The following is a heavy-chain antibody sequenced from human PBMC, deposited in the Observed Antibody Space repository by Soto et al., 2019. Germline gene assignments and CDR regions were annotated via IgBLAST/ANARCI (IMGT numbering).Heavy chain of an antibody. D-gene: IGHD2-15*01. Sequence: QVQLQQSGPGLVKPSQTLSLTCAISGDSIYTASVAWNWIRQSPSRGLEWLGGTYYRSKWISDYAVSVKSRILINPDTPKNQFSLQLNAVTPEDTAVYYCARCRDSAFDIWGQGTMVTGSS. CDR3: ARCRDSAFDI. CDR2: TYYRSKWIS. J-gene: IGHJ3*02. V-gene: IGHV6-1*01. CDR1: GDSIYTASVA.